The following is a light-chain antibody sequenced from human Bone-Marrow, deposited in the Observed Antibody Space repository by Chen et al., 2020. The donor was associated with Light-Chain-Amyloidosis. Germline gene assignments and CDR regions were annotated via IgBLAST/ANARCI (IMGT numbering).Light chain of an antibody. CDR1: SSDVGGYNY. CDR3: SSYTSSSTPVV. V-gene: IGLV2-14*01. CDR2: DVS. Sequence: QSALTQPASVSGSPGQSITISCTGTSSDVGGYNYVSWYQQHPGKAPKLMIYDVSNRPSGVSNRVSGSKSGNTASQTISGLQAEDEADYYCSSYTSSSTPVVFGGGTKLTVL. J-gene: IGLJ2*01.